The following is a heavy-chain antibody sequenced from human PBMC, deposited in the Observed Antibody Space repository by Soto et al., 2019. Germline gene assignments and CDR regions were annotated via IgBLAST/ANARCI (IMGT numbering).Heavy chain of an antibody. Sequence: GGSLRLSCAASGFTFSNYAMSWVRQAPGKGLVWVSGISASGGSTYYADSVKGRFIISRDNSKNTLYLQMNSLRGEDTAVYYCARAAYGDYYYYYGMDVWGQGTTVTVSS. D-gene: IGHD4-17*01. V-gene: IGHV3-23*01. CDR1: GFTFSNYA. CDR2: ISASGGST. J-gene: IGHJ6*02. CDR3: ARAAYGDYYYYYGMDV.